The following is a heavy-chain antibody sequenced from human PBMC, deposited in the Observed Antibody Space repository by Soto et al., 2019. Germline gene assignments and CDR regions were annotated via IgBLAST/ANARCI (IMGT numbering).Heavy chain of an antibody. CDR1: RFSFANYW. V-gene: IGHV3-7*01. J-gene: IGHJ6*02. CDR2: IKEDGNEK. CDR3: AREETAWPLAYGLDV. Sequence: PGGSLRLSCAASRFSFANYWMSWVRQAPGKGLEWVGHIKEDGNEKSYADSVKGRFTISRDNAKNSLSLQMNSLRVEDTAVYYCAREETAWPLAYGLDVWGQGTAVTVSS. D-gene: IGHD2-21*02.